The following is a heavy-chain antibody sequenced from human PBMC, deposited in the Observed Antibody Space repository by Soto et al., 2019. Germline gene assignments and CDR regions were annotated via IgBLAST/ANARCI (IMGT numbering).Heavy chain of an antibody. CDR1: GYTFTNYA. Sequence: QVQLVQSGAEEKKPGASVKVSCKASGYTFTNYAMHWVRQAPGQRLEWMGWINAGNGNTKYSQKFQGRVTITRDTPASTAYMELSSLRSEDTAVYYCARDRLWSEVAGTRFDYWGQGTLVTVSS. D-gene: IGHD6-19*01. CDR2: INAGNGNT. CDR3: ARDRLWSEVAGTRFDY. V-gene: IGHV1-3*05. J-gene: IGHJ4*02.